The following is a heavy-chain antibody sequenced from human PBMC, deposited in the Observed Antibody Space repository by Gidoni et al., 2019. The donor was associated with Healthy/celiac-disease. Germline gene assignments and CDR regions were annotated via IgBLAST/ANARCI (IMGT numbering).Heavy chain of an antibody. J-gene: IGHJ6*02. CDR3: ARLQLRYFDWLLYTPRRKYYYGMDV. CDR1: GGSFSGYY. V-gene: IGHV4-34*01. Sequence: QVQLQQWGAGLLKPSETLSLTCAVYGGSFSGYYCSWIRQPPGKGLEGVGEINQSGSTNYNPSIKSRDTISVDTSKNQFSRKLSSVTAAETAVYYCARLQLRYFDWLLYTPRRKYYYGMDVWGQGTTVTVSS. CDR2: INQSGST. D-gene: IGHD3-9*01.